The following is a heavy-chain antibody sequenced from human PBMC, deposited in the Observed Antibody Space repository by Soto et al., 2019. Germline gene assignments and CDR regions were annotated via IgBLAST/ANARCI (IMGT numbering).Heavy chain of an antibody. V-gene: IGHV4-34*01. CDR3: ARGKPYGSGTNCLDV. D-gene: IGHD3-10*01. Sequence: QVQLQQWGAGLLKPSETLSLTCAVYGGSFSGYYWSWIRQPPGKGLEWIGEINHSGSTNYNPSLKSRVTISVDTSKNQVSLKLSSVTAADTAVYYCARGKPYGSGTNCLDVWGQGTTVTVSS. CDR2: INHSGST. CDR1: GGSFSGYY. J-gene: IGHJ6*02.